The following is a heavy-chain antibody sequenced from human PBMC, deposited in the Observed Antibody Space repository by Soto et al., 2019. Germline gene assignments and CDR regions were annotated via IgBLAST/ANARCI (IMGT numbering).Heavy chain of an antibody. CDR3: SRGIAIGQLDP. V-gene: IGHV1-3*01. D-gene: IGHD2-15*01. CDR1: GYTFTRYT. J-gene: IGHJ5*02. CDR2: INPDNGNT. Sequence: QVQLVQSGAEVKKPGASVKISCKASGYTFTRYTMNWVRQAPGQRLEWMGWINPDNGNTKSSQKFQDRVIITRDTSASTAYMDLSSLSSEDTAVYYYSRGIAIGQLDPWGQGTLVTVSS.